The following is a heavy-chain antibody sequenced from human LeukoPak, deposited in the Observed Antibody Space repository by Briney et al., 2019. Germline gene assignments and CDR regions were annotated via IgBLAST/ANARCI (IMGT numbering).Heavy chain of an antibody. V-gene: IGHV3-23*01. CDR3: ARGTYYDKSGYCGFDI. Sequence: GGSLRLSCAASGFTFSSYGMSWVRQAPGKGLEWVSAISGSGGSTYYADSVKGRFTISRDNAKNSLYLQMNSLRAEDTAVYYCARGTYYDKSGYCGFDIWGQGTMVTVSS. D-gene: IGHD3-22*01. CDR1: GFTFSSYG. CDR2: ISGSGGST. J-gene: IGHJ3*02.